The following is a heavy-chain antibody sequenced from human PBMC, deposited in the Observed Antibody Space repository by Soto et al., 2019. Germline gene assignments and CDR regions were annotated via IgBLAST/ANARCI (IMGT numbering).Heavy chain of an antibody. V-gene: IGHV3-30*18. Sequence: GGSLRLSCAASGLTFSSYGMYWVRQAPGKGLEWVAAISYDGTNKYYADSVKGRLTISRDNSKNTLYLQMNSLRAEDTAVYYCAKGSYSGIYSDFDYWGQGTLVTVSS. D-gene: IGHD1-26*01. J-gene: IGHJ4*02. CDR1: GLTFSSYG. CDR3: AKGSYSGIYSDFDY. CDR2: ISYDGTNK.